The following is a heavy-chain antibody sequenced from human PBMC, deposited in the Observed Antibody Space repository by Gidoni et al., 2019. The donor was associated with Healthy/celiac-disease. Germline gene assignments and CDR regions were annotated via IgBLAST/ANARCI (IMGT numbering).Heavy chain of an antibody. D-gene: IGHD2-21*01. V-gene: IGHV3-21*01. CDR3: ARVEGGDYYYGMDV. CDR1: GFTFSSYS. J-gene: IGHJ6*02. Sequence: EVQLVESGGGLVKPGGSLSLSCAASGFTFSSYSMNWVRQAPGKGLEWVSSISSSSSYIHYADAVKGRFTISRDNAKNSLYLQMNSLRAEDTAVYYCARVEGGDYYYGMDVWGQGTTVTVSS. CDR2: ISSSSSYI.